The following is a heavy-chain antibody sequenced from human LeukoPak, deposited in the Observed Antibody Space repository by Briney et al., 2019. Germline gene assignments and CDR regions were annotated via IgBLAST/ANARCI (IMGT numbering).Heavy chain of an antibody. Sequence: GGSLRLXCTASGFTFNTYWMTWVRQAPGKGLEWVSAISGSGGSTYYADSVKGRFTISRDNSKNTLYLQMNSLRAEDTAVYYCANFVATIRDYFDYWGQGTLVTVSS. D-gene: IGHD2-15*01. CDR3: ANFVATIRDYFDY. J-gene: IGHJ4*02. V-gene: IGHV3-23*01. CDR2: ISGSGGST. CDR1: GFTFNTYW.